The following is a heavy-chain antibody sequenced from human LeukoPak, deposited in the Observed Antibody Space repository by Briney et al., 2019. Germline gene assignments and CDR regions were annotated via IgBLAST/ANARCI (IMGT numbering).Heavy chain of an antibody. CDR3: ARVRGVTYYYYYYGMDV. Sequence: SETLSLTCAVYGGSFSGYYWSWIRQPPGKGLEWIGEINHSGSTNYNPSLKSRVTISVDTSKNQFSLKLSSVTAADTAVYYCARVRGVTYYYYYYGMDVWGQGTTVTVSS. J-gene: IGHJ6*02. CDR1: GGSFSGYY. CDR2: INHSGST. V-gene: IGHV4-34*01. D-gene: IGHD3-10*01.